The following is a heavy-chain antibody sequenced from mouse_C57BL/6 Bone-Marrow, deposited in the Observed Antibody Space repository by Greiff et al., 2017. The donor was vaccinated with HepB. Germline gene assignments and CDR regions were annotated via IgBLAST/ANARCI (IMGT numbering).Heavy chain of an antibody. J-gene: IGHJ4*01. CDR2: IDPSDSYT. V-gene: IGHV1-69*01. D-gene: IGHD2-3*01. Sequence: QVQLQQPGAELVMPGASVKLSCKASGYTFTSYWMHWVKQRPGQGLEWIGEIDPSDSYTNYNHKFKGKSTLTVDKSSSTAYMQLSSLTSEDSAVYYCARWLLRAMDYWGQGTSVTVSS. CDR3: ARWLLRAMDY. CDR1: GYTFTSYW.